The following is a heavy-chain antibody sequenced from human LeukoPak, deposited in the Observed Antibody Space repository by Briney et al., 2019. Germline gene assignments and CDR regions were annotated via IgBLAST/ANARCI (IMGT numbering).Heavy chain of an antibody. J-gene: IGHJ4*02. Sequence: GGSLRLSCAASGFTFSSYGMHWVRQAPGKGLEWVAVISYDGSNKYYADSVKGRFTISRDNSKNTPYLQMNSLRAEDTAVYYCAKGFLGGSGDWGQGTLVTVSS. CDR3: AKGFLGGSGD. V-gene: IGHV3-30*18. CDR2: ISYDGSNK. CDR1: GFTFSSYG. D-gene: IGHD3-10*01.